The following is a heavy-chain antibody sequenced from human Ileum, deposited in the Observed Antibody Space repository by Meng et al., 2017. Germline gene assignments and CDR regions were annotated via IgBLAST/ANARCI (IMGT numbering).Heavy chain of an antibody. Sequence: LVGTVGGFVWPGGSRNFSSAPSLFPFSTDSMHWVRQAPGKRLVWVSQIKPDGRTTAYADSVKARFTISRDNAMSTLYLEMNSLRAEVAAVYYCARDWDWVVGDYWGQGTLVTVSS. CDR3: ARDWDWVVGDY. CDR2: IKPDGRTT. CDR1: LFPFSTDS. V-gene: IGHV3-74*01. D-gene: IGHD3/OR15-3a*01. J-gene: IGHJ4*02.